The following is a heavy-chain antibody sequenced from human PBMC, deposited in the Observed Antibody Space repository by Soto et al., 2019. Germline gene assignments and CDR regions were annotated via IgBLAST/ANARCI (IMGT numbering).Heavy chain of an antibody. Sequence: QVQLVQSGAEVKKPGASVKVSCKASGYTFTSYAMHWVRQAPGQRLEWMGWINAGNGNTKYSQKFQGRVTITRDTSASTAYMEPSSLRSEDTAVYYCARDYYFFDYWGQGTLVTVSS. CDR1: GYTFTSYA. CDR3: ARDYYFFDY. D-gene: IGHD3-10*01. CDR2: INAGNGNT. V-gene: IGHV1-3*01. J-gene: IGHJ4*02.